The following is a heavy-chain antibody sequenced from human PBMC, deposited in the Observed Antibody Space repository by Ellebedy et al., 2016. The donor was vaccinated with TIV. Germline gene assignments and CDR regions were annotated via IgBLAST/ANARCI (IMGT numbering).Heavy chain of an antibody. J-gene: IGHJ4*02. CDR1: GFAFSTYI. CDR2: IYFDGGNK. Sequence: GESLKISCAASGFAFSTYIMHWVRQAPGKGLEWVALIYFDGGNKYYADSVKGRFTISRDNSKNTLYLEVNSLKTEDTAVYYCASQALQGGSGYGYMMANWGQGTLVTVSS. CDR3: ASQALQGGSGYGYMMAN. D-gene: IGHD3-22*01. V-gene: IGHV3-30*04.